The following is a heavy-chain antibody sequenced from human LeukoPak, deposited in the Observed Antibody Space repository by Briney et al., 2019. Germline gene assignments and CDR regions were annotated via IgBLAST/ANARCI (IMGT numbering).Heavy chain of an antibody. J-gene: IGHJ6*02. CDR3: ARDGYSGYDYYYYGMDV. Sequence: GGSLRLSCAASRFTYSSYWMRWVRQAPGKGLEWVANIKEDGSEKYYVDSVKGRFTISRDNAKNLLYLQMNSLRAEDTAVYYCARDGYSGYDYYYYGMDVWGQGTTVTVSS. D-gene: IGHD5-12*01. CDR2: IKEDGSEK. V-gene: IGHV3-7*01. CDR1: RFTYSSYW.